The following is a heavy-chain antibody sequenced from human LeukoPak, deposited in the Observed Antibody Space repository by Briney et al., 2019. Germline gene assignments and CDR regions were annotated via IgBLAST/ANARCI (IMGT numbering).Heavy chain of an antibody. J-gene: IGHJ4*02. D-gene: IGHD5-18*01. CDR2: ISWNSGRI. V-gene: IGHV3-9*01. Sequence: GGSLRLSCAASGFTFDDYAMHWVRQAPGKGLEWVSGISWNSGRIGYADSVKGRFTISRDNAKNSLYLQMNSLRAEDTAVYYCARGWIQLWLSYFDYWGQGTLVTVSS. CDR3: ARGWIQLWLSYFDY. CDR1: GFTFDDYA.